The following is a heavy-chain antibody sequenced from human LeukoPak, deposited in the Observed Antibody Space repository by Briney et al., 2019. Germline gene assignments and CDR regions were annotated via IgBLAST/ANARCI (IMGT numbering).Heavy chain of an antibody. CDR3: ARVIRSSGWYVDY. CDR2: ITGSGHTT. CDR1: GFIFSSYA. V-gene: IGHV3-23*01. D-gene: IGHD6-19*01. Sequence: GGSLRLSCAASGFIFSSYAMSWVRQAPGKGLEWVSGITGSGHTTYYADSVKGRFTISRDSSKNTLYLQMNSLKAEDTAVYYCARVIRSSGWYVDYWGQGTLVTVSS. J-gene: IGHJ4*02.